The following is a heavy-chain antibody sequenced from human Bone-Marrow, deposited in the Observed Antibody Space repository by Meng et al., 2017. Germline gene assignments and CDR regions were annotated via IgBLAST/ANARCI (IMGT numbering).Heavy chain of an antibody. D-gene: IGHD3-10*01. CDR3: ARVDWSGGNPIDS. CDR2: IFHTGNT. Sequence: QVQLQESGPALVKPSGTLSLTCSVSGGSIISINWWTWVRQPPGKGLEWIGEIFHTGNTNFHPSLKSRVTISVDKSKNQFSLKLNSVTAADTAVYYCARVDWSGGNPIDSWGQGTLVTVSS. V-gene: IGHV4-4*02. J-gene: IGHJ4*02. CDR1: GGSIISINW.